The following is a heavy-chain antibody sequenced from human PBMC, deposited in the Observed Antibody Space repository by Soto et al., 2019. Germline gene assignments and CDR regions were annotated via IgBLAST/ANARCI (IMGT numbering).Heavy chain of an antibody. CDR1: GGTFSSYA. V-gene: IGHV1-69*13. D-gene: IGHD2-2*01. CDR3: ATDGSSTSCYFDY. Sequence: ASVKVSCKASGGTFSSYAISWVRQAPGQGLEWMGGIIPIFGTANYAQKFQGRVTITADESTSTAYMELSSLRSEDTAVYYCATDGSSTSCYFDYWGQGTLVTVSS. J-gene: IGHJ4*02. CDR2: IIPIFGTA.